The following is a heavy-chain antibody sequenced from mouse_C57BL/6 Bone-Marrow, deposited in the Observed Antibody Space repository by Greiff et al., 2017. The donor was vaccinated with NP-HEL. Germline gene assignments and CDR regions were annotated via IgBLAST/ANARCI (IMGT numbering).Heavy chain of an antibody. CDR1: GFTFSSYG. V-gene: IGHV5-6*02. CDR3: ARHGITTVVAPYYAMDY. CDR2: ISSGGSYT. D-gene: IGHD1-1*01. Sequence: EVKLVESGGDLVKPGGSLKLSCAASGFTFSSYGMSWVRQTPDKRLEWVATISSGGSYTSYPYSVKGRFPISSDTAKNTLYLQMSSLKSDDTAMYYWARHGITTVVAPYYAMDYWGQGTSVTVSS. J-gene: IGHJ4*01.